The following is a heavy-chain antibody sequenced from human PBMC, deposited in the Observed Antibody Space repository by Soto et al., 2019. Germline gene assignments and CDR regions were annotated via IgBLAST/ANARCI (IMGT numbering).Heavy chain of an antibody. CDR2: ISAYNGNT. J-gene: IGHJ4*02. V-gene: IGHV1-18*01. Sequence: QVQLVQSGAEVKKPGASVKVSCKASGYTFTSYGISWVRQAPGQGLEWMGWISAYNGNTNYAQKLQGRVTMTTDTSTSTAYMELRSMRSDATAVYYCARDREEWNSLGYFDYWGQGTLVTVSS. CDR3: ARDREEWNSLGYFDY. CDR1: GYTFTSYG. D-gene: IGHD3-16*01.